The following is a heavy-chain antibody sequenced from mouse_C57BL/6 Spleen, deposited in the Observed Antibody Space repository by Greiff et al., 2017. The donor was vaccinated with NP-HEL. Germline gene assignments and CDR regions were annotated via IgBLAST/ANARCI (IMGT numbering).Heavy chain of an antibody. CDR2: IDPSDSYT. Sequence: QVQLKQPGAELVMPGASVKLSCKASGYTFTSYWMHWVKQRPGQGLEWIGEIDPSDSYTNYNQKFKGKSTLTVDKSSSTAYMQLSSLTSEDSAVYYCARGNYYGSSWENYFDYWGQGTTLTVSS. J-gene: IGHJ2*01. CDR1: GYTFTSYW. D-gene: IGHD1-1*01. V-gene: IGHV1-69*01. CDR3: ARGNYYGSSWENYFDY.